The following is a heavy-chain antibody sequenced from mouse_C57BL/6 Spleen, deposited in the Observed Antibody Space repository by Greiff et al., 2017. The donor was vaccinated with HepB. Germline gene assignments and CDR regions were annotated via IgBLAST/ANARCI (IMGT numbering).Heavy chain of an antibody. CDR3: ARHHYYYAMDY. CDR1: GFTFSDYY. Sequence: EVNVVESGGGLVQPGGSLKLSCAASGFTFSDYYMYWVRQTPEKRLEWVAYICNGGGSTYYPDTVKGRFTISRDNAKNTLYLQMSRLKSEDTAMYYCARHHYYYAMDYWGQGTSVTVSS. CDR2: ICNGGGST. V-gene: IGHV5-12*01. J-gene: IGHJ4*01.